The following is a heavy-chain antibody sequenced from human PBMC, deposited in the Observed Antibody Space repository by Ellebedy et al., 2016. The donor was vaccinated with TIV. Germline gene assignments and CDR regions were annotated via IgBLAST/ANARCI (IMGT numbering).Heavy chain of an antibody. D-gene: IGHD4/OR15-4a*01. Sequence: GESLKISXQTSGYSFAMFWISWVRQMPGKGLEWMGRIDPSDPSGSYTNYSPPFQGHVTISTDKSISTAFLQWSSLKASDTAMYYCARHGADPELDYWGQGTLVTVSS. V-gene: IGHV5-10-1*01. J-gene: IGHJ4*02. CDR1: GYSFAMFW. CDR3: ARHGADPELDY. CDR2: IDPSDPSGSYT.